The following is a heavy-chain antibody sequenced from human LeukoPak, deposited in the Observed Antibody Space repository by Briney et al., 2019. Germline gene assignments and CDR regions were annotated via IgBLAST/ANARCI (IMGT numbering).Heavy chain of an antibody. CDR2: IYSGGST. Sequence: GGSLRLSCVASGFNVSSTYMNWVRQAPGKGLEWVSVIYSGGSTYYADSVKGRFTISRDNSKNTLYLQMNSLRAEDTAVYYCAIMPAYYDSSGYYHYYFDYWGQGTLVTVSS. CDR1: GFNVSSTY. CDR3: AIMPAYYDSSGYYHYYFDY. J-gene: IGHJ4*02. D-gene: IGHD3-22*01. V-gene: IGHV3-66*01.